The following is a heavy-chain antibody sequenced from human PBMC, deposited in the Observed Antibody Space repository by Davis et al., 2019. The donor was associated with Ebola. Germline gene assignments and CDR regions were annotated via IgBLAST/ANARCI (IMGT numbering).Heavy chain of an antibody. J-gene: IGHJ6*02. CDR3: AREGYCSSTSCRYYYYGMDV. D-gene: IGHD2-2*01. CDR2: IKQDGSEK. V-gene: IGHV3-7*01. CDR1: GFTFSSYW. Sequence: PGGSLRLSCAASGFTFSSYWMSWVRQTPGKGLEWVANIKQDGSEKYYVDSVKGRFTISRDNAKNSLYLQMNSLRAEETAVYYCAREGYCSSTSCRYYYYGMDVWGQGTTVTVSS.